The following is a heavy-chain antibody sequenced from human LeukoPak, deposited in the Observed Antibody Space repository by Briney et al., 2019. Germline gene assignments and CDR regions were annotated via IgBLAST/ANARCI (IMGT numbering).Heavy chain of an antibody. CDR3: AKDPKNYGSGSDDAFDI. CDR2: ISSSSSYI. CDR1: GFTFSSYS. J-gene: IGHJ3*02. V-gene: IGHV3-21*04. Sequence: PGGSLRLSCAASGFTFSSYSMNWVRQAPGKGLEWVSSISSSSSYIYYADSVKGRFTISRDNAKNSLYLQMNSLRAEDTALYYCAKDPKNYGSGSDDAFDIWGQGTMVTVSS. D-gene: IGHD3-10*01.